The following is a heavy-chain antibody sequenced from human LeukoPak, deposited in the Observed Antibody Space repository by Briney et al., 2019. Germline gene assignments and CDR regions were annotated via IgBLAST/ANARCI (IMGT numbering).Heavy chain of an antibody. CDR3: VRTTSLTASGYDC. CDR2: MNPYTGDR. Sequence: ASVKVSCKTSGYSFTTYHINWVRQASGQGLEWLGWMNPYTGDRGYAQRFQGRLSITSDTSISTAYMELGSLKSDDTAVYFCVRTTSLTASGYDCCGQGTLVTVSS. V-gene: IGHV1-8*03. CDR1: GYSFTTYH. D-gene: IGHD2-21*02. J-gene: IGHJ4*02.